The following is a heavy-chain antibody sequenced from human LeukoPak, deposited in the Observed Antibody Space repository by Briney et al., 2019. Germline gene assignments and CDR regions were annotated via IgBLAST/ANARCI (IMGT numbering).Heavy chain of an antibody. J-gene: IGHJ4*02. Sequence: GGSLRLSCAASGFTFSSYAMSWVRQAPGKGLEWVSTISGSGGRTFYADSVKGRFTISRDNSKNTLYLQMNSLRAEDTAVYYCVYYYDSSGPFDYWGQGTLVTVSS. CDR3: VYYYDSSGPFDY. V-gene: IGHV3-23*01. D-gene: IGHD3-22*01. CDR2: ISGSGGRT. CDR1: GFTFSSYA.